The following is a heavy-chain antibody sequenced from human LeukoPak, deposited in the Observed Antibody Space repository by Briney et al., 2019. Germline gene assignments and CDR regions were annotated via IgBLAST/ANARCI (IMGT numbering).Heavy chain of an antibody. CDR2: IIPIFGTA. Sequence: ASVKVSCKASGGTFSSYAISWVRQAPGQGLEWMGGIIPIFGTANYAQKFQGRVTITADESTSTAYMELSSLRSEDTAVYYCARGGDYSSGSYYFDYWGQGTLVTVSS. CDR3: ARGGDYSSGSYYFDY. D-gene: IGHD6-19*01. V-gene: IGHV1-69*13. J-gene: IGHJ4*02. CDR1: GGTFSSYA.